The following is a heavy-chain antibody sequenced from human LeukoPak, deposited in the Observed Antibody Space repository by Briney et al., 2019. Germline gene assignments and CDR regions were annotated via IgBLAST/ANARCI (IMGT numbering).Heavy chain of an antibody. CDR1: GFTFSTYE. CDR3: ARDGSGWHTY. D-gene: IGHD6-19*01. CDR2: ISSDGTRI. Sequence: PGGSLRLSCAASGFTFSTYEVNWVRQAPGMGLEWVSYISSDGTRIYYADSVKGRFTISRDNAKNSLYLQMNSLRAEDTAVYYCARDGSGWHTYWGQGTLVTVSS. V-gene: IGHV3-48*03. J-gene: IGHJ4*02.